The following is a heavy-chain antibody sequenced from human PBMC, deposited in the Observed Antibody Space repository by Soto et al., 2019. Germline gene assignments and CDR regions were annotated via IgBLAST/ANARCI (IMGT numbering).Heavy chain of an antibody. CDR1: GGSVSSDNIY. D-gene: IGHD3-22*01. CDR3: ARRPYFDNSGYSCDY. J-gene: IGHJ4*02. Sequence: SETLSLTCTASGGSVSSDNIYWSWIRQPPGNGLEWIGYVYHTGRTNYNPSLKSRVTISIDTSKNHFSLYLSSVTAPDTAVYYCARRPYFDNSGYSCDYWGKGTLVTFSS. V-gene: IGHV4-61*03. CDR2: VYHTGRT.